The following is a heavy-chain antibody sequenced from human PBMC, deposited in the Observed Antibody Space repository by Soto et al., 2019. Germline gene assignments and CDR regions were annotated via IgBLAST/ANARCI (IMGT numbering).Heavy chain of an antibody. CDR2: MSYDGSNT. V-gene: IGHV3-30-3*01. CDR3: ARGVSVAGSYFQY. D-gene: IGHD6-19*01. Sequence: QVQLVESGGGVVQPGRSLRLSCAASGFTFSSYAIHWVRQAPGKGLEWVAVMSYDGSNTYYAGSVKGRFTISRDNSKNALYLQMNSMRAEDTAVYYCARGVSVAGSYFQYWGQGILVTVSS. CDR1: GFTFSSYA. J-gene: IGHJ1*01.